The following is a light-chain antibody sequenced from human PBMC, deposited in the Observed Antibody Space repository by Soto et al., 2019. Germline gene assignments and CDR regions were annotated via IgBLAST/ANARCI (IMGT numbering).Light chain of an antibody. V-gene: IGKV1-5*03. Sequence: DIQMTQSPSTLSASVGDRVTITCRASQSISSWLAWYQQKPGEAPKLLIYKASSLESGVPSRVSGSGSGTEFTLTISSLQPDDFATYYCQQYNSYPWTFGQGTKVEIK. CDR3: QQYNSYPWT. CDR1: QSISSW. CDR2: KAS. J-gene: IGKJ1*01.